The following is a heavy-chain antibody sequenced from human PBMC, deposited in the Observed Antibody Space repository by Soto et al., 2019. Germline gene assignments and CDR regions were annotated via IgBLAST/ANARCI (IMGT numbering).Heavy chain of an antibody. D-gene: IGHD3-3*01. V-gene: IGHV3-15*01. J-gene: IGHJ4*02. CDR3: KTDPRGAFWSPLVDY. CDR2: IKSTADGGTT. Sequence: EEQLVESGGGLVMPGGSLTLSCAASGFSFTNAWMTWVRQAPGKGLEWVGHIKSTADGGTTDYAASVKGTFTIARDDSTTSLYLQMNSLKTEDTAVYYCKTDPRGAFWSPLVDYWGQGTLVTVSS. CDR1: GFSFTNAW.